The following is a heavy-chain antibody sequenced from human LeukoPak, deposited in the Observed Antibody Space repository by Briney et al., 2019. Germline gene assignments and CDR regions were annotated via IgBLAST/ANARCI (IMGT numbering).Heavy chain of an antibody. CDR3: AREPYYDYVWGSYRHLPYFDY. Sequence: GASVKVSCKASGYTFTSYGISWVRQAPGQRLEWMGWINAGNGNTKYSQKFQGRVTITRDTSASTAYMELSSLRSEDTAVYYCAREPYYDYVWGSYRHLPYFDYWGQGTLVTVSS. CDR1: GYTFTSYG. CDR2: INAGNGNT. V-gene: IGHV1-3*01. D-gene: IGHD3-16*02. J-gene: IGHJ4*02.